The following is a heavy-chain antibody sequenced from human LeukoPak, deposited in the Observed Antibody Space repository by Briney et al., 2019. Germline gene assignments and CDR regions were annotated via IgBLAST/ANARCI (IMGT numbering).Heavy chain of an antibody. Sequence: SETLSLTCTVSGASISKDYWAWIRQPPGKGLEWIGYVIYNDFNKANGAITNYNPSLESQVTTSRDTHKNQFSLTLSSMTAADTATYYCVRASVESGGAFEVWGQGTVFTVSS. CDR1: GASISKDY. J-gene: IGHJ3*01. D-gene: IGHD3-3*01. CDR2: VIYNDFNKANGAIT. V-gene: IGHV4-59*01. CDR3: VRASVESGGAFEV.